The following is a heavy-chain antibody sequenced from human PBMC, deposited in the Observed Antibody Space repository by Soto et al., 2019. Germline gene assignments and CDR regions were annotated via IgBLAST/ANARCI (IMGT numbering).Heavy chain of an antibody. CDR3: ARIGAAVAGPNDY. J-gene: IGHJ4*02. D-gene: IGHD6-19*01. Sequence: QVPLVESGGGVVQPGRSLRLSCAASGFTFSRYAMYWVRQAPGKGLEWVAIISYDGSNKYYVDSVKGRFTISRDNSKNTLYLQMNSLRAEDTAVYYCARIGAAVAGPNDYWGQGTLVTVSS. CDR1: GFTFSRYA. V-gene: IGHV3-30-3*01. CDR2: ISYDGSNK.